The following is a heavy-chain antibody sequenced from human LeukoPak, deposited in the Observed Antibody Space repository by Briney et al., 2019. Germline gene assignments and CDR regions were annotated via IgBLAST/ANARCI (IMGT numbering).Heavy chain of an antibody. CDR1: GFTFSTHA. V-gene: IGHV3-23*01. CDR2: ISGDVQTT. CDR3: AKDGYYSSANHFARLHFDL. D-gene: IGHD3-3*01. Sequence: GGSLRLSCEASGFTFSTHAMNWIRQTPGKGLEWLSVISGDVQTTTYASSVKGRSTISRDNSKNTLYLEMNSLRVEDTAIYYCAKDGYYSSANHFARLHFDLWGRGTRVTVSS. J-gene: IGHJ2*01.